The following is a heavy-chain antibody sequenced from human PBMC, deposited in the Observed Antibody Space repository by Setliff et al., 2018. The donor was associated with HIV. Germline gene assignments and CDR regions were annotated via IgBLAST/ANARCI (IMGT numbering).Heavy chain of an antibody. Sequence: SSETLSLTCTVSGGSISSGSYYWSWIRQPAGKGLEWIGRIYTSGSTNYNPSLKSRVTISVDTSKNQFSLKLSSVTAADTAVYYCARDRLTYYFDYWGQGILVTVSS. CDR2: IYTSGST. CDR1: GGSISSGSYY. J-gene: IGHJ4*02. D-gene: IGHD3-22*01. V-gene: IGHV4-61*02. CDR3: ARDRLTYYFDY.